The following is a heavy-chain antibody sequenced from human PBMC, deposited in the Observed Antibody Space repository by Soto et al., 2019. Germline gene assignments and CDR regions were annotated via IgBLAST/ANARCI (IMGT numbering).Heavy chain of an antibody. CDR2: ISAYNGNT. J-gene: IGHJ4*02. CDR3: ARDPSGYDYGYFDY. CDR1: VYTFTSYG. D-gene: IGHD5-12*01. Sequence: ASVKVSCKASVYTFTSYGISWVRQAPGQGLEWMGWISAYNGNTNYAQKLQGRVTMTTDTSTSTAYMELRSLRSDDTAVYYCARDPSGYDYGYFDYWGQGTLVTVSS. V-gene: IGHV1-18*01.